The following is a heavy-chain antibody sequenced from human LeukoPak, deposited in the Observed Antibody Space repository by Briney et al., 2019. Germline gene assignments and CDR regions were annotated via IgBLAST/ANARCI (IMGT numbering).Heavy chain of an antibody. CDR2: ITGGGRT. D-gene: IGHD4-17*01. Sequence: GGSLRLSCAASGFTFTNYAMMWVRQAQGQGLEWVSAITGGGRTYYADSVKGRFAISRDNSKNTLYLQMNSLKAEDTGLYYCVRGMHDYGDANYYFDQWGQGTPVTVSS. J-gene: IGHJ4*02. CDR3: VRGMHDYGDANYYFDQ. V-gene: IGHV3-23*01. CDR1: GFTFTNYA.